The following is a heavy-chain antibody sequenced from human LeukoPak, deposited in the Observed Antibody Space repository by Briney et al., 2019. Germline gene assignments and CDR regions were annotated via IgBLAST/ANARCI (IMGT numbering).Heavy chain of an antibody. CDR3: ARDAGSGSFSTTIDY. J-gene: IGHJ4*02. CDR2: ISSSSGYI. V-gene: IGHV3-21*01. D-gene: IGHD1-26*01. CDR1: GFTFRSYS. Sequence: GGSLRLSCAASGFTFRSYSMNWVRQAPGKGLEWVSSISSSSGYICYADSLKGRFTISRDNAKNSLYLQMNSLTAEDTAVYYCARDAGSGSFSTTIDYWGQGTLVTVSS.